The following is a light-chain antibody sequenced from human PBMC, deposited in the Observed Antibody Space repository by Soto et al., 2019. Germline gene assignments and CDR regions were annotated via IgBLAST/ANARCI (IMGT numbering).Light chain of an antibody. Sequence: DIQMTQSPSSLSASVGDRVTITCRASQDLIMYLNWYHHKPGKAPKLRIYAASSLQSGVPSRFSGSGAGTDCTLTISSLPPEDFGTYYCQQSYNTLQTFGQGTKVEVK. CDR2: AAS. CDR1: QDLIMY. J-gene: IGKJ1*01. V-gene: IGKV1-39*01. CDR3: QQSYNTLQT.